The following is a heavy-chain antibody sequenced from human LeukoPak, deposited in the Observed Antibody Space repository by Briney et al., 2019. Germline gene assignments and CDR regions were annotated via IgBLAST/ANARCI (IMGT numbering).Heavy chain of an antibody. J-gene: IGHJ4*02. V-gene: IGHV1-2*02. D-gene: IGHD3-10*01. CDR1: GYTSTGYY. CDR3: ARDLALFGGTFDS. Sequence: GASVKVSCKASGYTSTGYYIHWVRQAPGQGLEWMGWINPNSGGTNYAQKFLGRVTMTRDTSISTAYMDLSRLRSDDTAVYYCARDLALFGGTFDSWGQGTPVTVSS. CDR2: INPNSGGT.